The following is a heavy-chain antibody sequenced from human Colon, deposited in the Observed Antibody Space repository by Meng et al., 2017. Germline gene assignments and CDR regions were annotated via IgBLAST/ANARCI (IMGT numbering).Heavy chain of an antibody. CDR1: GFTFSNYW. CDR3: ARGGKDLYTFDI. Sequence: GESLKISCAASGFTFSNYWMHWVRQTPGKGLVWVSRINTDESITNYADSVKGRFTISGDNAKNTLYLQMNSLRAEDTAVFYCARGGKDLYTFDIWGQGTTVTVSS. J-gene: IGHJ3*02. V-gene: IGHV3-74*01. CDR2: INTDESIT. D-gene: IGHD3-16*01.